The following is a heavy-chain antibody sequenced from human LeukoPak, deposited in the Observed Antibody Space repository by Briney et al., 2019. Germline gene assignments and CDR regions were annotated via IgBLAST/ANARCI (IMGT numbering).Heavy chain of an antibody. J-gene: IGHJ4*02. D-gene: IGHD4/OR15-4a*01. CDR1: GFTFSGSA. CDR3: TSALTSYWYY. Sequence: GGSLRLSCAASGFTFSGSAMHWVRQASGKGLEWVGRIRSKANSYATAYAASVKGRFAISRDDSKNTAYLQMNILKTEDTAVYYCTSALTSYWYYWGQGTLVTVSS. CDR2: IRSKANSYAT. V-gene: IGHV3-73*01.